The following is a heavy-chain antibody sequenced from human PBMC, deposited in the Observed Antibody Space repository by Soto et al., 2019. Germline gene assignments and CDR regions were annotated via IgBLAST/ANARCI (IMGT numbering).Heavy chain of an antibody. V-gene: IGHV3-73*01. Sequence: PGGSLRLSCAASGFRFSGSDMHWVRQASGEGLEWVGRIKTKAESYATALAASVKGIFSMSRDNSRNMVFLQMNGLRVEDTALYYCARDREPDGIWTFDSWGQGALVTVSS. D-gene: IGHD3-9*01. CDR2: IKTKAESYAT. J-gene: IGHJ4*02. CDR1: GFRFSGSD. CDR3: ARDREPDGIWTFDS.